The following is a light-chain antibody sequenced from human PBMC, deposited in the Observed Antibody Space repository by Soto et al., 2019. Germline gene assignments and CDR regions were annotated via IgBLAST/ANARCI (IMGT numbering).Light chain of an antibody. CDR1: QSLVYADGNTY. Sequence: DVVMTQSPLSLPVTLGQSASISCTSSQSLVYADGNTYLNWLQQRPGQSPRRLIYKVFNRDSGVPDGFSGSASGREFTLTIRSVEAEDIGVYYCMQTAHWPYTFGRGTKLEIK. J-gene: IGKJ2*01. CDR2: KVF. CDR3: MQTAHWPYT. V-gene: IGKV2-30*01.